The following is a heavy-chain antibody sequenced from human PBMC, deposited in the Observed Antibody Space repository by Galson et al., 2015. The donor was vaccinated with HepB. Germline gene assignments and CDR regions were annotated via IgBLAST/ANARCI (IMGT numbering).Heavy chain of an antibody. CDR3: TRDYSTLKGPINPTAPYYAMDV. V-gene: IGHV1-18*01. Sequence: SVKVSCKASGYTYTSYGISWVRQAPGQGLEWMGWISAYNGNTNYAQKFQGRLTMTTDTSTSTAYMELRSLRSDDTAVYYCTRDYSTLKGPINPTAPYYAMDVWGQGTTVTVSS. D-gene: IGHD2-21*01. CDR1: GYTYTSYG. CDR2: ISAYNGNT. J-gene: IGHJ6*02.